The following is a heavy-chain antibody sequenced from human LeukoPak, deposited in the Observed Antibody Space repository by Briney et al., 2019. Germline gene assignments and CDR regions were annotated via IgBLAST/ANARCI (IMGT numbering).Heavy chain of an antibody. Sequence: GGSLRLSCAASGFTFSSYWMHWVRQAPGKGLVWVSRINSDGSSTTYADSVKGRFTISRDNSKNTLYLQMNSLRAEDTAVYYCATRPCSGGSCYSRWGQGTLVTVSS. CDR3: ATRPCSGGSCYSR. CDR1: GFTFSSYW. CDR2: INSDGSST. D-gene: IGHD2-15*01. J-gene: IGHJ4*02. V-gene: IGHV3-74*01.